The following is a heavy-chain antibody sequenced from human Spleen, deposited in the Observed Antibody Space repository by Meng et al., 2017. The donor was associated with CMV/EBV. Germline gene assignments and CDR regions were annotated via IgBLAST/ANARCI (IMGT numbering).Heavy chain of an antibody. CDR1: GYTFTGYH. Sequence: ASVKVSCKASGYTFTGYHIHWVRQAPGQGLEWMGWINPNSGGTNSAEKFQGRVTMTRDTSISTAYMGLSRLTSDDTAVYYCAKEGADCSSVTCPITYYYYGMDAWGQGTTVTVSS. V-gene: IGHV1-2*02. CDR3: AKEGADCSSVTCPITYYYYGMDA. D-gene: IGHD2-2*01. CDR2: INPNSGGT. J-gene: IGHJ6*02.